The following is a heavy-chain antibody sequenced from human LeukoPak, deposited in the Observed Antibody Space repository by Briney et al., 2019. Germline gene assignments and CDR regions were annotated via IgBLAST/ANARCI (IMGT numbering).Heavy chain of an antibody. CDR2: MNPNSGNT. V-gene: IGHV1-8*01. D-gene: IGHD3-9*01. J-gene: IGHJ5*02. Sequence: ASVKVSCKASGYTFTSYDINWVRQATGQGLGWMGWMNPNSGNTGYAQKFQGRVTMTRNTSIGTAYMELSSLRSEDTAVYYCARRVYDILTGYLYNWFDPWGQGTLVTVSS. CDR1: GYTFTSYD. CDR3: ARRVYDILTGYLYNWFDP.